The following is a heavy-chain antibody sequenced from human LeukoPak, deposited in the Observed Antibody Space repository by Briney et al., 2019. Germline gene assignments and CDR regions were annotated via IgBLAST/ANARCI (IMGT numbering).Heavy chain of an antibody. V-gene: IGHV4-31*03. CDR3: ASGDNDPLFDY. D-gene: IGHD1-1*01. CDR2: IYYSGST. J-gene: IGHJ4*02. Sequence: PSQTLSLTCTVSGGSISSGGYYWSWIRQHPGKGLEWIGSIYYSGSTDYNPSLQGRVTISLDTSRNQFSLKLSSVTAADTAVYYCASGDNDPLFDYWGQGTLVTVSS. CDR1: GGSISSGGYY.